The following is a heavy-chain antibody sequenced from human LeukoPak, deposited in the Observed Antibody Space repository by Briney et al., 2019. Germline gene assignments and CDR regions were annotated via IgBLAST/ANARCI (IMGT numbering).Heavy chain of an antibody. D-gene: IGHD3-22*01. V-gene: IGHV3-20*04. CDR1: GNTFYDYG. CDR2: INWDGGAY. CDR3: ARDLSSSWYSLAY. Sequence: PGGSLRLSCTDPGNTFYDYGMTWVRQAPGKGLEWVSGINWDGGAYNYAASVKGRFTISRDNAKNSLYLEMNSLRVEDTAVYFCARDLSSSWYSLAYWGQGILVIVSS. J-gene: IGHJ4*02.